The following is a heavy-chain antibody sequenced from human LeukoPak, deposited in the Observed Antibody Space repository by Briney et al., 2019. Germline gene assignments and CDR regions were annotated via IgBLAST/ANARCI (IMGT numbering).Heavy chain of an antibody. CDR1: GGSFSGYY. CDR3: ASGESGTFDY. D-gene: IGHD1-1*01. J-gene: IGHJ4*02. Sequence: SETLSLTCAVYGGSFSGYYWSWIRQPPGKGLEWIGEINHSGSTNYNPSLKSRVTMSVDTSKKQFSLKLSSVTAADTAMYYCASGESGTFDYWGQGTLVTVSS. CDR2: INHSGST. V-gene: IGHV4-34*01.